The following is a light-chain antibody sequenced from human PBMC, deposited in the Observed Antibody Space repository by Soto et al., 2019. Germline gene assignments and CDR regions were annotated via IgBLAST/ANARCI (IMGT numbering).Light chain of an antibody. J-gene: IGLJ1*01. V-gene: IGLV2-14*01. CDR3: SSYTTSNTYV. CDR2: EVN. CDR1: SSDIGVYNY. Sequence: QSALTQPASVSGSPGQSITFSCTGTSSDIGVYNYVSWYQQHPGKAPKLMIYEVNNRPSGVSNRFSGSKSGNTASLTISGLQAEDEADYYCSSYTTSNTYVFRTGTKVTVL.